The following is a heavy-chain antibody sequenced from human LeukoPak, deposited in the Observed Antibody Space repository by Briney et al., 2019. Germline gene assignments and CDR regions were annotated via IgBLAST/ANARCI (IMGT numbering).Heavy chain of an antibody. CDR3: ARDPRIELRKDY. V-gene: IGHV3-7*01. J-gene: IGHJ4*02. CDR1: GFTFDDYA. D-gene: IGHD1-26*01. Sequence: GGSLRLSCAASGFTFDDYAMHWVRQAPGKGLEWVANIKQDGSEKYYVDSVKGRFTISRDNAKNSLYLQMNSLRAEDTAVYYCARDPRIELRKDYWGQGTLVTVSS. CDR2: IKQDGSEK.